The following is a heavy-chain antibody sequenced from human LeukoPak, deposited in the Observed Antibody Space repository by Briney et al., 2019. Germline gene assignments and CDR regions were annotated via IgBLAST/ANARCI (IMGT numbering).Heavy chain of an antibody. J-gene: IGHJ4*02. CDR2: IYPGDSDT. CDR1: GYSFTSYW. CDR3: ASTMVRGVITPNR. D-gene: IGHD3-10*01. V-gene: IGHV5-51*01. Sequence: RGESLKISCKGSGYSFTSYWIGWVRQMPGKGLEWMGIIYPGDSDTRYSPSFQGQVTISADKSISTAYLQWSSLKASDTAMYYCASTMVRGVITPNRWGQGTLVTVSS.